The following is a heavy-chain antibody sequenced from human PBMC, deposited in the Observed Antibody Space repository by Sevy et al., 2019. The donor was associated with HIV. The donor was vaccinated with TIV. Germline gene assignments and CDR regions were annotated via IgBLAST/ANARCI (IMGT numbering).Heavy chain of an antibody. CDR2: INHSGST. V-gene: IGHV4-34*01. J-gene: IGHJ4*02. CDR3: ARGHHKNSSGWYYFDY. D-gene: IGHD6-19*01. Sequence: SETLSLTCAVYGGSFSGYYWSWIRQPPGKGLEWIGEINHSGSTNYNPSLKSRVTISVDTSKNQFSLKLSSVTAADTAVYYCARGHHKNSSGWYYFDYWGQGTLVTVSS. CDR1: GGSFSGYY.